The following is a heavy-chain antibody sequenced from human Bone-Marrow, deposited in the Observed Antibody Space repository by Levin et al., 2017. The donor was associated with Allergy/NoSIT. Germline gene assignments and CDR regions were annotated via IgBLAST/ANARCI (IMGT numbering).Heavy chain of an antibody. J-gene: IGHJ3*02. CDR3: ARGIIGDVRVAHKEAFDI. CDR1: GFSIYS. D-gene: IGHD3-10*02. V-gene: IGHV3-21*01. CDR2: ISSSGSDM. Sequence: GGSLRLSCTVSGFSIYSINWVRQAPGKGLEWVSSISSSGSDMYYVDSVKGRFTISRDNAKNSLTLQMNSLRVEDTAVYYCARGIIGDVRVAHKEAFDIWGQGTMVSVSS.